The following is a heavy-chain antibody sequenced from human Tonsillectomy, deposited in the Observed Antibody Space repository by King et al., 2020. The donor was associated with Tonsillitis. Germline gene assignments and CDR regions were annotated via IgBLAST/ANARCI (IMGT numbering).Heavy chain of an antibody. J-gene: IGHJ6*02. CDR1: GGSISSYY. D-gene: IGHD3-22*01. V-gene: IGHV4-59*01. CDR3: ARDKVCSGYYCAYGMDV. CDR2: IYYTGGT. Sequence: VQLQESGPGLVKPSETLSLTCTVSGGSISSYYWRWIRQPPGKGLEWIGYIYYTGGTHYNPSLKSRVTISVDTSKNQFSLKLSSVTAADTAVYYCARDKVCSGYYCAYGMDVWGQGTTVTVSS.